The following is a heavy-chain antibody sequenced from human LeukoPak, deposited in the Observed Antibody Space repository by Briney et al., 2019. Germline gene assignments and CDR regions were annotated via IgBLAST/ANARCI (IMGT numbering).Heavy chain of an antibody. D-gene: IGHD1-1*01. V-gene: IGHV3-64*01. CDR3: ARGGLPGACRKAQNENYFDY. J-gene: IGHJ4*02. CDR1: GFTFSSYA. Sequence: GGSLRLSCAASGFTFSSYAMHWVRQAPGKGLEYVSAISSNGGSTYYANSVKGRFTISRDNSKNTLYLQMGSLRAEDMAVYYCARGGLPGACRKAQNENYFDYWGQGTLVTVSS. CDR2: ISSNGGST.